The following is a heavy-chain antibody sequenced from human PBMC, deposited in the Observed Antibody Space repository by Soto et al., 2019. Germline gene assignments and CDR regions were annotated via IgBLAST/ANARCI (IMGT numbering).Heavy chain of an antibody. CDR1: GFIVSRSY. V-gene: IGHV3-53*01. CDR3: ARLGYFEGSGYSYFDS. D-gene: IGHD3-22*01. CDR2: LYSGGSS. J-gene: IGHJ5*01. Sequence: EVQLVESGGGLVRPGGSLRLSCGVSGFIVSRSYMTWVRQAPGKGLEWVSSLYSGGSSYYSDSVKGRFTISRYNSENTLSLQMNSLRAEDTAVYYCARLGYFEGSGYSYFDSWGHGTLVTVSS.